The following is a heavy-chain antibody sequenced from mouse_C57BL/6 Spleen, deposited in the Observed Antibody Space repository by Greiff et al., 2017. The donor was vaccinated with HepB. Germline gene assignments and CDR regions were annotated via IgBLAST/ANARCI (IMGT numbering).Heavy chain of an antibody. CDR3: AREVYYYGSSRVYFDY. Sequence: VQLQQSGPELVKPGASVKIPCKASGYTFTDYNMDWVKQSHGKSLEWIGDINPNNGGTIYNQKFKGKATLTVDKSSSTAYMELRSLTSEDTAVYYCAREVYYYGSSRVYFDYWGQGTTLTVSS. CDR1: GYTFTDYN. J-gene: IGHJ2*01. CDR2: INPNNGGT. D-gene: IGHD1-1*01. V-gene: IGHV1-18*01.